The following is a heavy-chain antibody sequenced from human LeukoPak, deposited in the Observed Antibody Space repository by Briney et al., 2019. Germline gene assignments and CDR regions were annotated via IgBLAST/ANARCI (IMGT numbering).Heavy chain of an antibody. D-gene: IGHD6-6*01. CDR1: GGSFSGYY. J-gene: IGHJ3*02. CDR3: ARGLRNRSSGTRFDVFDI. V-gene: IGHV4-59*01. Sequence: SETLSLTCAVYGGSFSGYYWGWIRQPPGKGLEWIGYIYYSGSTNYRPSLKSRVTISVDTSKNQVSLRLRSVTAADTAVYYCARGLRNRSSGTRFDVFDIWGQGSMVTVSS. CDR2: IYYSGST.